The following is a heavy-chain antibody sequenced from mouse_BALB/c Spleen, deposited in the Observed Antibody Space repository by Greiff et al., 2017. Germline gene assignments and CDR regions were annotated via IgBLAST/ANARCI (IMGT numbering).Heavy chain of an antibody. D-gene: IGHD2-4*01. CDR3: ASPLRRSYAMDY. J-gene: IGHJ4*01. V-gene: IGHV2-2*02. Sequence: VQLQQSGPGLVQPSQSLSITCTVSGFSLTSYGVHWVRQSPGKGLEWLGVIWSGGSTDYNAAFISRLSISKDNSKSQVFFKMNSLQANDTAIYYCASPLRRSYAMDYWGQGTSVTVSS. CDR1: GFSLTSYG. CDR2: IWSGGST.